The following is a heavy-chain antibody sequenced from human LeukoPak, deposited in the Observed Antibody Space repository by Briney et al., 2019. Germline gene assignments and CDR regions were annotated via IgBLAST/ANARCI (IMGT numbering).Heavy chain of an antibody. D-gene: IGHD6-13*01. Sequence: GGSLRLSCAASGFIFDTYAMFWVRQAPGKGLEWVSTITGSGTSTFYADSVTGRFTISRDNSKNTVFLQMNSLRDDDTAVYYCTRSHAASGSPRHWGQGTVVSVSS. CDR2: ITGSGTST. V-gene: IGHV3-23*01. CDR3: TRSHAASGSPRH. CDR1: GFIFDTYA. J-gene: IGHJ1*01.